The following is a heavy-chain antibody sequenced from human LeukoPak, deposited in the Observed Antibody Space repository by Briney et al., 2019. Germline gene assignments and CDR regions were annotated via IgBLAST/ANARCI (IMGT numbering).Heavy chain of an antibody. V-gene: IGHV3-11*06. CDR2: ISSSNSYT. J-gene: IGHJ4*02. CDR3: ARVVGGSGYNQEFDY. D-gene: IGHD3-22*01. CDR1: GFTFSDYY. Sequence: GGSLRLSCAASGFTFSDYYMSWIRQAAGKGLEWDSYISSSNSYTNYADSVKGRFTISRDNAKNSLYLQMNSLRAEDTAVYYCARVVGGSGYNQEFDYWGQGTLVTVSS.